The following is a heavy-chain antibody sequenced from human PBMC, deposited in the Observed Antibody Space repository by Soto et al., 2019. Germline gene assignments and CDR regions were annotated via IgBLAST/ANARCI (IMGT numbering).Heavy chain of an antibody. V-gene: IGHV3-33*01. Sequence: QVQLVESGGGVVQPGTSLRLSCAASGFSFSSYAMHWVRQAPGKGLEWVAALGYDGSNQNYAESVKARFTIYRDNSKSTVYLQMNSLKAEDTAVYYCARDINDFWSGYLYWGQGTLVTVSS. CDR1: GFSFSSYA. CDR2: LGYDGSNQ. CDR3: ARDINDFWSGYLY. D-gene: IGHD3-3*01. J-gene: IGHJ4*02.